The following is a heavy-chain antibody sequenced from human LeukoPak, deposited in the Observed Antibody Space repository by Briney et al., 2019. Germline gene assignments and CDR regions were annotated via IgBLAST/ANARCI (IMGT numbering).Heavy chain of an antibody. D-gene: IGHD2-21*02. V-gene: IGHV3-66*01. Sequence: PGGSLRLSCAASGFAVSSNYMNWVRQAPGKGLEWVSVIYSGGSTYYADSVKGRFTISRDNSKNTLYLQMNSLRAEDAAVYYCARAVVVTAIPDYFDYWGQGTLVTVRS. J-gene: IGHJ4*02. CDR1: GFAVSSNY. CDR3: ARAVVVTAIPDYFDY. CDR2: IYSGGST.